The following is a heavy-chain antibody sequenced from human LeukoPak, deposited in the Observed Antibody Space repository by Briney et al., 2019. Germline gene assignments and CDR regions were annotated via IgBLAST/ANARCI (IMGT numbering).Heavy chain of an antibody. J-gene: IGHJ4*02. CDR3: TTYGSGRKFDY. CDR2: IESKTDGGTT. Sequence: GGSLRLSCAASGFTFSDAWMSWVRQTPGKGLEWVGRIESKTDGGTTDYGAPVKGRFTISRDDSTNTLYLQMNSLKSEDTAVYYCTTYGSGRKFDYWGQGILVTVPS. V-gene: IGHV3-15*04. D-gene: IGHD3-10*01. CDR1: GFTFSDAW.